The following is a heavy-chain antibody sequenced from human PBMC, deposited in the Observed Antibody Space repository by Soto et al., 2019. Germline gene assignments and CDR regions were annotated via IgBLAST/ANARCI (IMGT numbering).Heavy chain of an antibody. J-gene: IGHJ6*02. CDR1: GCHFTSYW. V-gene: IGHV5-51*01. CDR3: ARPMDTAMVTFDYYGMDV. D-gene: IGHD5-18*01. CDR2: IYPGDSDT. Sequence: PGGSLPVPWRVAGCHFTSYWGGRVRQMPGKGLEWMGIIYPGDSDTRYSPSFQGQVTISADKSISTAYLQWSSLKASDTAMYYCARPMDTAMVTFDYYGMDVWGQGTTVTVSS.